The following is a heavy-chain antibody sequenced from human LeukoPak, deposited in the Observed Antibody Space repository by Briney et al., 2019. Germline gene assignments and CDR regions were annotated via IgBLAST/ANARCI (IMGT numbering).Heavy chain of an antibody. D-gene: IGHD6-19*01. Sequence: GGSLRLSCAASGFTVSSNYMSWVRQAPGKGLEWVSVIYSGGSTYYADSVKGRFTISRDNSKNTVFLQMNTLRAEDTAVYYCAKVPGASIVVAGPFDYWGQGTLVTVSS. V-gene: IGHV3-53*01. J-gene: IGHJ4*02. CDR1: GFTVSSNY. CDR3: AKVPGASIVVAGPFDY. CDR2: IYSGGST.